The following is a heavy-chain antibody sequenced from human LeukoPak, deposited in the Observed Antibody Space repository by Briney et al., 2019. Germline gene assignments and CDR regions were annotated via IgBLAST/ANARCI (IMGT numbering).Heavy chain of an antibody. CDR2: ISGSGGST. J-gene: IGHJ4*02. CDR3: AKGQLVRGVFDY. CDR1: GFTFSSYA. V-gene: IGHV3-23*01. Sequence: GGSLRLSCAASGFTFSSYAMSWVRQAPGKGLEWASAISGSGGSTYYADSVKGRFTISRDNSKNTLYLQMSSLRAEDTAVYYCAKGQLVRGVFDYWGQGTLVTVSS. D-gene: IGHD6-6*01.